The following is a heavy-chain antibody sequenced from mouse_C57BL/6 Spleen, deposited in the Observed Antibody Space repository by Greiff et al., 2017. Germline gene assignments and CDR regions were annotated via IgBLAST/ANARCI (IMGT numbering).Heavy chain of an antibody. CDR1: GYTFTSYG. CDR2: IYPRSGNT. V-gene: IGHV1-81*01. CDR3: ARSNWENGFAY. D-gene: IGHD4-1*01. Sequence: VKLQESGAELARPGASVKLSCKASGYTFTSYGISWVKQRTGQGLEWIGEIYPRSGNTYYNEKFKGKATLTADKSSSTAYIELRSLTSEDSAVYFCARSNWENGFAYWGQGTLVTVSA. J-gene: IGHJ3*01.